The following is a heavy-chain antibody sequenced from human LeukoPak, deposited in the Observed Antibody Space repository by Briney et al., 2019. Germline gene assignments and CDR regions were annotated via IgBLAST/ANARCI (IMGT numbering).Heavy chain of an antibody. J-gene: IGHJ6*03. V-gene: IGHV1-18*01. CDR3: ARRTGYNYYYMEV. Sequence: ASVKVSCKASGYIFTQYGISWVRQAPGQGLEWMASISTYNGNTNYALNFQGRVTVTTDTSTSTAYMELRSLRSDDTAVYYCARRTGYNYYYMEVWGQGTTVTVSS. D-gene: IGHD3/OR15-3a*01. CDR1: GYIFTQYG. CDR2: ISTYNGNT.